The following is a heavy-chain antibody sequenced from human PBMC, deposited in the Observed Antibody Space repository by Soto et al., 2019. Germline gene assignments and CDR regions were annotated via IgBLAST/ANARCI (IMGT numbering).Heavy chain of an antibody. CDR2: INAGNGNT. V-gene: IGHV1-3*01. Sequence: ASVKVSCKASGYTFTSYDMHWVRQAPGQRLEWMGWINAGNGNTKYSQKFQGRVTITRDTSASTAYMALSSLRSEDTAVYYGARDKITGILDYWGQGTRVTVAS. CDR1: GYTFTSYD. D-gene: IGHD1-20*01. CDR3: ARDKITGILDY. J-gene: IGHJ4*02.